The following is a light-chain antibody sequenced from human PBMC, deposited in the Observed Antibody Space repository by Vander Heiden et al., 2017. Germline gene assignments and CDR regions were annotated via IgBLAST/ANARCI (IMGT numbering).Light chain of an antibody. V-gene: IGKV3D-20*01. Sequence: EIVLTQSPATLSLSPGERATLSCGASQSVSSSYLAWYQQKPGLAPRLLNYDASSRATGIPDRFSGSGSGTDFTLTISRLEPEDVAVYYCQQYGSSTWTFGQGTKVEIK. CDR1: QSVSSSY. J-gene: IGKJ1*01. CDR3: QQYGSSTWT. CDR2: DAS.